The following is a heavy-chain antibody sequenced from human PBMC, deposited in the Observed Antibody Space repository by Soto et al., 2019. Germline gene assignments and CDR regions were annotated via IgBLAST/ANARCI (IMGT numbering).Heavy chain of an antibody. Sequence: GESLKISCKGSGYSFTSYWIGWVRQMPGKGLEWMGIIYPGDSDTRYSPSFQGQVTISADKSISTAYLQWSSLKASDTAMYYCSRYRRGYCSSAVWGGGYYYGMDVWGQGTTVTVSS. D-gene: IGHD6-6*01. CDR2: IYPGDSDT. CDR3: SRYRRGYCSSAVWGGGYYYGMDV. J-gene: IGHJ6*02. V-gene: IGHV5-51*01. CDR1: GYSFTSYW.